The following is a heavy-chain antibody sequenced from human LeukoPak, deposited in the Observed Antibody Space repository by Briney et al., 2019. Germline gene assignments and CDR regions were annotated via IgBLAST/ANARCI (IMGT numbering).Heavy chain of an antibody. D-gene: IGHD3-16*01. V-gene: IGHV1-69-2*01. CDR1: GYTFTDYY. CDR3: ATDPFGDPGDC. CDR2: VDPEDGET. J-gene: IGHJ4*02. Sequence: ASVKVSCKVSGYTFTDYYMHWVQQAPGKGLEWMGLVDPEDGETIYAEKFQGRVTITADTSTDTAYMELSSLRSEDTAVYYCATDPFGDPGDCWGQGTLVTVSS.